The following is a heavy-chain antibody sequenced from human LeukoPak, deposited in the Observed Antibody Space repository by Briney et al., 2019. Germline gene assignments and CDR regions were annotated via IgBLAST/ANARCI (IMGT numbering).Heavy chain of an antibody. V-gene: IGHV4-34*01. J-gene: IGHJ4*02. Sequence: SETLSLTCAVYGGSFSGYYWSWIRQPPGKGLEWIGEINHSGSTNYNPSLKSRVTISVDTSKNQFSLKMSSVTAADTAVYYCARGYCSTTSCLGMDYWGQGTLVTVSS. CDR3: ARGYCSTTSCLGMDY. D-gene: IGHD2-2*01. CDR1: GGSFSGYY. CDR2: INHSGST.